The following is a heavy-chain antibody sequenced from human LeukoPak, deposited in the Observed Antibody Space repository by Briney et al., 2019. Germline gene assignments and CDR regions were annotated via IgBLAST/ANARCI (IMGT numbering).Heavy chain of an antibody. CDR3: AKDLSVVVTGCFDY. Sequence: PGGSLRLSCAASGFTFSSYGMHWVRQAPGKGLEWVAVIWYDGSNKYYADSVKGRFTISRDNSKNTLYLQMNSLRAEDTAVYYCAKDLSVVVTGCFDYWGQGALVTVSS. V-gene: IGHV3-33*06. CDR1: GFTFSSYG. D-gene: IGHD2-21*02. CDR2: IWYDGSNK. J-gene: IGHJ4*02.